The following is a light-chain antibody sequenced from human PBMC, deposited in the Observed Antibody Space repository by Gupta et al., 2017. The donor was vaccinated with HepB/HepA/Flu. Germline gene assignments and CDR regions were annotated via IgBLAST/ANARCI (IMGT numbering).Light chain of an antibody. CDR3: QVWDSSSDHYVV. CDR2: DDS. J-gene: IGLJ2*01. Sequence: SYVLTQPPSVSVAPGKTARITCGGNNIGSKSVHWYQQKPGQAPVLVVYDDSDRPSGIPERFSGANTGNTATLTISRVEAGDEADYYCQVWDSSSDHYVVFGGGTKLTVL. V-gene: IGLV3-21*03. CDR1: NIGSKS.